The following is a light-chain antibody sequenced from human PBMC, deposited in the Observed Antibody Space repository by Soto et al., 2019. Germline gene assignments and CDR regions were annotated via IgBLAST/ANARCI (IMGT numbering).Light chain of an antibody. CDR1: QSVSSN. V-gene: IGKV3-15*01. CDR3: QQYNNWPRT. J-gene: IGKJ2*01. CDR2: GAS. Sequence: EIVMTQSPATLSVSPGESATLSCRASQSVSSNLAWYQQKPGQAPRLIYGASTRATGIPVRFSGSGSGTEFTLTISSLQSEDFAVYYCQQYNNWPRTFGQGTKLEIK.